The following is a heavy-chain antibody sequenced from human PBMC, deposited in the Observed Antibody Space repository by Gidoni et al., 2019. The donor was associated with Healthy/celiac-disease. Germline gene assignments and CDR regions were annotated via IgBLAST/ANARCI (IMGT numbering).Heavy chain of an antibody. D-gene: IGHD5-12*01. V-gene: IGHV3-48*01. CDR3: ARDQGERMATIPFYYYYYYMDV. J-gene: IGHJ6*03. Sequence: EVQLVASGGGLVKPGGSLRLSCAASGFTFSSYSMNWVRQAPGKGLEGVSYISSSSSTIYYADSVKGRFTISRDNAKNSLYLQMNSLRAEDTAVYYCARDQGERMATIPFYYYYYYMDVWGKGTTVTVSS. CDR1: GFTFSSYS. CDR2: ISSSSSTI.